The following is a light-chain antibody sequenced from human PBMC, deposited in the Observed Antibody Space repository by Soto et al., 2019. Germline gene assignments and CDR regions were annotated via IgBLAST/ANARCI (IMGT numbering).Light chain of an antibody. J-gene: IGKJ4*01. CDR1: QGINNH. CDR3: QNYNSAPPAGT. Sequence: DFQMTQSPSSLSASVGDRVTITCRASQGINNHLAWFQQKPGKVPKVLIYAASTLQSGVPSRFSGSGSGTDSTLTISSLQPEDVATYYCQNYNSAPPAGTSGGGTKVEIK. V-gene: IGKV1-27*01. CDR2: AAS.